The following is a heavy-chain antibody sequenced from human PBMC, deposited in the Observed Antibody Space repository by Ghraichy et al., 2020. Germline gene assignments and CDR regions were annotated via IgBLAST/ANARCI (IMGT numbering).Heavy chain of an antibody. D-gene: IGHD1-26*01. CDR2: VSTYNGNT. CDR1: DYTFIRYG. CDR3: ARVNGIVGGRALDY. J-gene: IGHJ4*02. V-gene: IGHV1-18*01. Sequence: ASVKVSCKASDYTFIRYGISWVRQAPGQGLEWMGWVSTYNGNTNYAQKLQGRVTMTTDTSTSTAYMELRSLRSDDTAVYYCARVNGIVGGRALDYWGQGTLVTVTS.